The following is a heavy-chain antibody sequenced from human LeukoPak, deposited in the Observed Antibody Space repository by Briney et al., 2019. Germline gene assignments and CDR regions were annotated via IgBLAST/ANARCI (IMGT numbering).Heavy chain of an antibody. CDR1: GGSISSYY. D-gene: IGHD1-26*01. V-gene: IGHV4-4*07. J-gene: IGHJ4*02. CDR2: IYTSGST. Sequence: SETLSLTCTVSGGSISSYYWSWIRQPAGKGLEWIGRIYTSGSTNYNPSLKSRVTMSIDTSKNPFSLKLSSVTAADTAVYYCATDLPRSGGATWGQGTLVTVSS. CDR3: ATDLPRSGGAT.